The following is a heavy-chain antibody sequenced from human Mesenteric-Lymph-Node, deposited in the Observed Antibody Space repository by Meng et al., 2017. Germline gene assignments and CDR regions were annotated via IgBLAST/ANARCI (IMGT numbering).Heavy chain of an antibody. D-gene: IGHD3-10*01. J-gene: IGHJ3*02. CDR3: ARVGTDGNLMVRGVMGAFDI. CDR2: ISSSGSTI. V-gene: IGHV3-48*03. Sequence: GESLKISCAASGFTFSSYEMNWVRQAPGKGLEWVSYISSSGSTIYYADSVKGRFTISRDNAKNSLYLQMNSLRAEDTAVYYCARVGTDGNLMVRGVMGAFDIWGQGTMVTVSS. CDR1: GFTFSSYE.